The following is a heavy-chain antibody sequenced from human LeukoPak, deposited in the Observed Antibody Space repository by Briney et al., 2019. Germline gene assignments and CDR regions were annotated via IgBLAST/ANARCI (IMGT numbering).Heavy chain of an antibody. Sequence: GGSLRLSCAASGVTFSSYSMNWVRQAPGKGLEWVSSISSSSSYIYYADSVKGRFTISRDNAKNSLYLQMNSLRAEDTAVYYCAREGVAGSGDYWGQGTLVTVSS. CDR3: AREGVAGSGDY. CDR1: GVTFSSYS. V-gene: IGHV3-21*01. CDR2: ISSSSSYI. D-gene: IGHD6-19*01. J-gene: IGHJ4*02.